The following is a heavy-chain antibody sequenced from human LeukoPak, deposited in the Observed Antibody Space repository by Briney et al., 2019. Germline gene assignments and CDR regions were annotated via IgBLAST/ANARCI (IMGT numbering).Heavy chain of an antibody. V-gene: IGHV3-74*03. CDR1: GFSFSRYG. D-gene: IGHD4/OR15-4a*01. CDR3: TRDYGA. CDR2: VNSDGFST. J-gene: IGHJ5*02. Sequence: GGSLRLSCAAYGFSFSRYGMHWVRHSPGKGLVWVARVNSDGFSTTYADSVKGRFTISRDNTKNTLYLQMKRLRVEDTAVYYCTRDYGAWGQGTLVTVSS.